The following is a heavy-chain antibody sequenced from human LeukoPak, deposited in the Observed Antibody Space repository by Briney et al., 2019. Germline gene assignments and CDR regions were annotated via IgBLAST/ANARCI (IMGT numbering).Heavy chain of an antibody. CDR1: GGSISSGSYY. CDR2: IYTSGST. J-gene: IGHJ6*03. CDR3: ARGLAASRNYYYYYYMDV. Sequence: SETLSLTCTVPGGSISSGSYYWSWIRQPAGKGLEWIGRIYTSGSTNYNPSLKSRVTISVDTSKNQFSLKLSSVTAADTAVYYCARGLAASRNYYYYYYMDVWGKGTTVTVSS. V-gene: IGHV4-61*02. D-gene: IGHD1-14*01.